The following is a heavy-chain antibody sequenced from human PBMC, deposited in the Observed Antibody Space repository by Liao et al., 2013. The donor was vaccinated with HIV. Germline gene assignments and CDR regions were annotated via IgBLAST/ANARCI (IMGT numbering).Heavy chain of an antibody. Sequence: QVQLQESGPGLVKPSQTLSLICTVTGGSINSGSFYWNWIRQPAGKELEWIGRIYSSGSTIYNPSLKSRVTISVDTSKNQFSLKLSSVTAADTAVYYCARENWGLDYWGQGTLVTVSS. CDR3: ARENWGLDY. CDR2: IYSSGST. CDR1: GGSINSGSFY. D-gene: IGHD7-27*01. V-gene: IGHV4-61*02. J-gene: IGHJ4*02.